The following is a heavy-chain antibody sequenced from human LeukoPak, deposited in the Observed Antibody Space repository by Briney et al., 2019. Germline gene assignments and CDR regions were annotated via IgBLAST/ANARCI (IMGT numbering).Heavy chain of an antibody. CDR1: GGTFSSYA. Sequence: SVKVSCKASGGTFSSYAISWVRQAPGQGLEWMGGIIPIFGTANYAQKFQGRVTITADKSTSTAYMELSSLRSEDTAVYYCARVPEGAVKGYYYYMDVWGKGTTVTVSS. D-gene: IGHD4-11*01. CDR3: ARVPEGAVKGYYYYMDV. CDR2: IIPIFGTA. J-gene: IGHJ6*03. V-gene: IGHV1-69*06.